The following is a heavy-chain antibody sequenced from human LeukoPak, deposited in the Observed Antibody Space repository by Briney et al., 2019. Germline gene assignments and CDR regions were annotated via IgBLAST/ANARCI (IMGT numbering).Heavy chain of an antibody. CDR2: IYHSGST. CDR3: ARVPVQYYYDSSGYYYGAPDY. V-gene: IGHV4-4*02. D-gene: IGHD3-22*01. CDR1: GGSISSSNW. J-gene: IGHJ4*02. Sequence: PSETLSLTCTVSGGSISSSNWWSWVRQPPGKGLEWIGEIYHSGSTNYNPSLKSRVTISVDKSKNQFSLKLSSVTAADTAVYYCARVPVQYYYDSSGYYYGAPDYWGQGTLVTVSS.